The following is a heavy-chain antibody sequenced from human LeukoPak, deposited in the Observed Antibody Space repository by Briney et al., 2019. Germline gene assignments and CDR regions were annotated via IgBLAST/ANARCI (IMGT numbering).Heavy chain of an antibody. CDR2: INHSGST. V-gene: IGHV4-34*01. CDR1: GGSFSGYY. CDR3: ARGHTINYGWGSYGSGFWFDP. J-gene: IGHJ5*02. D-gene: IGHD3-10*01. Sequence: SETLSLTCAVYGGSFSGYYWSWIRQPPGKGLEWIGEINHSGSTNYNPSLKSRVTISVDTSKNQFSLKLSSVTAADTAVYYCARGHTINYGWGSYGSGFWFDPWGQGTLVTVSS.